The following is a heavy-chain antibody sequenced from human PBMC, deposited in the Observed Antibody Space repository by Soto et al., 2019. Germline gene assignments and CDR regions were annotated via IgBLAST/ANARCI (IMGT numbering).Heavy chain of an antibody. Sequence: QVQLAQSGAEVKKPGASVKVSCKASGYTFTIYYMHWVRQAPGQGLEWMGWINPDSGGTKYAQNFQGGVTMTRDTSISTVYMELSRLRSDDTAVYYCAREIRSGYYKYWYFDLWGRGTLVTVSS. CDR3: AREIRSGYYKYWYFDL. J-gene: IGHJ2*01. D-gene: IGHD3-3*01. CDR2: INPDSGGT. V-gene: IGHV1-2*02. CDR1: GYTFTIYY.